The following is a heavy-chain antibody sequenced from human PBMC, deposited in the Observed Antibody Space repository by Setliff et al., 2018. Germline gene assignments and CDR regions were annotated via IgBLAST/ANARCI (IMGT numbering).Heavy chain of an antibody. Sequence: GGSLRLSCAASGFSFSSYEMNWVRQAPGKGLEWVSYIGSSGSNIYYADSMRGRFTISRDNAKNSLYLQMNSLRAEDTAVYYCASAGHSGSWFPFDAFHIWGQGTMVTVSS. V-gene: IGHV3-48*03. J-gene: IGHJ3*02. CDR2: IGSSGSNI. CDR1: GFSFSSYE. D-gene: IGHD6-13*01. CDR3: ASAGHSGSWFPFDAFHI.